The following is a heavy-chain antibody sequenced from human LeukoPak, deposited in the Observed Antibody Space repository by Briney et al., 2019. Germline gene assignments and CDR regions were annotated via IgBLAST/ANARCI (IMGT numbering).Heavy chain of an antibody. J-gene: IGHJ3*02. V-gene: IGHV5-51*01. Sequence: GESLKISCKGPGYSFTSYWIGWVRQMPGKGLEWMGIIYPGDSDTRYSPSFQGQVTISADKSISTAYLQWSSLKASDTAMYYCARRAERYCSSTSCYGDAFDIWGQGTMVTVSS. CDR2: IYPGDSDT. D-gene: IGHD2-2*01. CDR3: ARRAERYCSSTSCYGDAFDI. CDR1: GYSFTSYW.